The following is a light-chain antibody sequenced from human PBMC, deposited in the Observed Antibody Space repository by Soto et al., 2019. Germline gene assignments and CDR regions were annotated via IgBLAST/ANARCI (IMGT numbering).Light chain of an antibody. V-gene: IGLV2-14*01. Sequence: QSTLTQPASVSGSPGQSITISCTGTSSNIGSYIYVSWYQQHPGTAPKLLIFDVNNRPLGVSNRFSGSKSGNTASLTISGLQAEDEGDYYCSSYTGSNTVVFGGGTKLTVL. CDR2: DVN. J-gene: IGLJ3*02. CDR1: SSNIGSYIY. CDR3: SSYTGSNTVV.